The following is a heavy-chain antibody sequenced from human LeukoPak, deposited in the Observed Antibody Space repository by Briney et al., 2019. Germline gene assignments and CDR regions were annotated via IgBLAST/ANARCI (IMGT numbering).Heavy chain of an antibody. V-gene: IGHV4-59*01. CDR3: ARLSRAATAVKYHYMDV. J-gene: IGHJ6*03. CDR1: GVSISGYY. D-gene: IGHD6-13*01. Sequence: PSETLSLTCTVSGVSISGYYWTWVRQPPGKGLEYIAYIYYSGSTNYNPSLKSRVTISVDTSKNQFSLKLSSVTAADTAVYYCARLSRAATAVKYHYMDVWGTGTTVTVSS. CDR2: IYYSGST.